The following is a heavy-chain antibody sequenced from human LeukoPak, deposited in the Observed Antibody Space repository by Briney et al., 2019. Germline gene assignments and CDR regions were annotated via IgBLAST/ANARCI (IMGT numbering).Heavy chain of an antibody. V-gene: IGHV1-2*02. Sequence: ASVKVSCKASGYTVTGYYIHWGRQAPGQGLEWMTWISANSGATKFAQRFQGRVTTTRDTSTSTFYMELSRLTYDDTAVYFCASGGSTSFDFWGQGTLVTVSS. CDR1: GYTVTGYY. D-gene: IGHD3-3*01. CDR3: ASGGSTSFDF. CDR2: ISANSGAT. J-gene: IGHJ4*02.